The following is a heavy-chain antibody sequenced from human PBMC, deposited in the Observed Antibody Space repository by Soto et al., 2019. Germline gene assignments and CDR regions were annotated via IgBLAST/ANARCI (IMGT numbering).Heavy chain of an antibody. D-gene: IGHD5-12*01. CDR3: ARWPEY. V-gene: IGHV3-74*01. CDR2: VSSDGSST. Sequence: VQLVESGGGLVQPGGSLRPSCATSGFTFSTYWMHWARQAPGKGLVWVSRVSSDGSSTSYADAVKGRFTISRDNAKYTLYMQMNRLRAEDTAVYYGARWPEYWGQGAMDTVST. CDR1: GFTFSTYW. J-gene: IGHJ4*02.